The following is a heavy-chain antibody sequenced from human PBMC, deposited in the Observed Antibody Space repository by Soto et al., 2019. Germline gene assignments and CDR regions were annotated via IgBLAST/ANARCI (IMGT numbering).Heavy chain of an antibody. V-gene: IGHV4-34*06. Sequence: QVQLQLWGAGLLKPSESLSLTCAVYGGSFSDFYWTWIRQLPGKGLEWIGEINHSGNTNYNPSLKSRVAISVDTSKNQFSLYLGSDCGPRGAVADPRGYWGQGTLVTVSS. CDR2: INHSGNT. CDR1: GGSFSDFY. D-gene: IGHD6-19*01. J-gene: IGHJ4*02. CDR3: RGY.